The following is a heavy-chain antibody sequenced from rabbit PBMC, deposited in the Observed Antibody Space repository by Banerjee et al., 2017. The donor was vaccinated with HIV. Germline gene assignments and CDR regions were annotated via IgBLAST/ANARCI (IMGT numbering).Heavy chain of an antibody. CDR2: IWAGSSGST. CDR1: GFSFSSSYW. D-gene: IGHD4-2*01. CDR3: ARDSAGREDFNL. V-gene: IGHV1S45*01. Sequence: QEQLVESGGGLVKPEGSLTLTCTASGFSFSSSYWICWVRQAPGKGLEWIACIWAGSSGSTYYASWAKGRFTISKTSSTTVTLQMTSLTAADTATYFCARDSAGREDFNLWGPGTLVTVS. J-gene: IGHJ4*01.